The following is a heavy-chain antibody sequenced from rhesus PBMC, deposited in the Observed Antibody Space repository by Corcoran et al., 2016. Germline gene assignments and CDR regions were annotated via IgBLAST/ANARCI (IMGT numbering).Heavy chain of an antibody. V-gene: IGHV4-93*01. D-gene: IGHD6-31*01. Sequence: QVQLQESGPAVVKPSETLSLTCAVSGGSISRSQRWSWIRQYPGTGLEWSGGIYGSVGRTEYNPSLTSRVTISKDTSKNQFSLKLSSVTAADTAVYYCARRGSSGWLSYFDYWGQGVLVTVSS. CDR1: GGSISRSQR. CDR3: ARRGSSGWLSYFDY. CDR2: IYGSVGRT. J-gene: IGHJ4*01.